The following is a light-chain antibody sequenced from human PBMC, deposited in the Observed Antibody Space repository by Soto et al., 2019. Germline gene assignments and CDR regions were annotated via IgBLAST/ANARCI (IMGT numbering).Light chain of an antibody. CDR2: DAS. V-gene: IGKV1-33*01. Sequence: DIQMTQAPSSLSASVGDRFTITCQATQDISNLLNWFQQKQGKXPKXXIYDASNLETGVPSRFSGSGSGTDFTLTISSLQAEDIATYYCQQYENLPITFGQGTRLEIK. CDR1: QDISNL. CDR3: QQYENLPIT. J-gene: IGKJ5*01.